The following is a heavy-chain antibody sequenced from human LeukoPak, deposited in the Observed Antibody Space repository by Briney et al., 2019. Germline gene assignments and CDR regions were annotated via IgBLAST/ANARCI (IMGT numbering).Heavy chain of an antibody. CDR3: AKTRSSWYQFPDY. CDR2: ISSSSSYI. D-gene: IGHD6-13*01. CDR1: SGSISSNN. J-gene: IGHJ4*02. V-gene: IGHV3-21*01. Sequence: ETLSLTCTVSSGSISSNNYYWGWIRQPPGRGLEWVSSISSSSSYIYYADSVKGRFTISSDNAKTSLYLQMNSLRAEDTAVYYCAKTRSSWYQFPDYWGQGTLVTVSS.